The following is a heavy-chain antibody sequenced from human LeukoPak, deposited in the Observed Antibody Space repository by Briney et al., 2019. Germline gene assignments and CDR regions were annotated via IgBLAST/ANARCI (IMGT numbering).Heavy chain of an antibody. CDR1: GGSFSGYY. V-gene: IGHV4-34*01. Sequence: SETLSLTCAVYGGSFSGYYWSWIRQPPGKGLEWIGEINHSGSANYNPSLKSRVTISVDTSKNQFSLKLSSVTAADTAVYYCARAYYDSSGYLYDAFDIWGQGTMVTVSS. J-gene: IGHJ3*02. CDR2: INHSGSA. CDR3: ARAYYDSSGYLYDAFDI. D-gene: IGHD3-22*01.